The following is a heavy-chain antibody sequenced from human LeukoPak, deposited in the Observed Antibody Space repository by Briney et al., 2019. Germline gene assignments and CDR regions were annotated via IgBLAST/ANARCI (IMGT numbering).Heavy chain of an antibody. CDR2: INHSGST. J-gene: IGHJ3*01. V-gene: IGHV4-34*01. Sequence: PSETLSLTCSVSGGSISLSYYYWSWIRQPPGKGLEWIGEINHSGSTNYNPSLKSRVTISVDTSKNQFSLKLSSVTAADTAVYYCARGLFYDILTGYSRRVPLTDIFDPWGQGAMVTVSS. D-gene: IGHD3-9*01. CDR1: GGSISLSYYY. CDR3: ARGLFYDILTGYSRRVPLTDIFDP.